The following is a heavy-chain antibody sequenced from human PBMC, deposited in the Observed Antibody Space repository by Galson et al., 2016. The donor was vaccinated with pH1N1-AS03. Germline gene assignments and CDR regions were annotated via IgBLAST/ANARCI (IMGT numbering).Heavy chain of an antibody. Sequence: SETLSLTCTVSGASISSSDYYWGWVRQLPGKGLEWIGTFWYNGDTYTFYNPSLKSRVTISAVMSNNQLSLNVTSATAADTAIYYCAREVLVPSSPNYFALWGRGSRVTFSS. J-gene: IGHJ4*02. CDR2: FWYNGDTYT. V-gene: IGHV4-39*02. CDR1: GASISSSDYY. D-gene: IGHD1-26*01. CDR3: AREVLVPSSPNYFAL.